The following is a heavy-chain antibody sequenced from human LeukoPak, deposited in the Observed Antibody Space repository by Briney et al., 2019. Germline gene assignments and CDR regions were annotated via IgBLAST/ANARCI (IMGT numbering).Heavy chain of an antibody. CDR3: GRLYNTWYVDY. Sequence: SETLSLTCSVSGDSMSSYYWSWIRQPPGKGLEWIGYIHPSGATNYNPSLKSRVSISLDSSKKQFSLKVTSVTAADTAVYFYGRLYNTWYVDYWGQGTLVTVSS. J-gene: IGHJ4*02. V-gene: IGHV4-4*09. CDR1: GDSMSSYY. D-gene: IGHD1-1*01. CDR2: IHPSGAT.